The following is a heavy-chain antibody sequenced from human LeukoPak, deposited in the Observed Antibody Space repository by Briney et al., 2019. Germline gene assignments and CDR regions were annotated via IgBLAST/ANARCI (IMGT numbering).Heavy chain of an antibody. CDR2: ISSSGSYV. J-gene: IGHJ4*02. D-gene: IGHD2-2*01. V-gene: IGHV3-21*01. Sequence: GSLRLSCAASGFTFSSYSMKWVRQAPGKGLEWVSSISSSGSYVYYADSVKGRFIISRDNAKNSLYLQMNSLRAEDTAVYYCARGSCSSTSCYVDYWGQGTLVTVPS. CDR1: GFTFSSYS. CDR3: ARGSCSSTSCYVDY.